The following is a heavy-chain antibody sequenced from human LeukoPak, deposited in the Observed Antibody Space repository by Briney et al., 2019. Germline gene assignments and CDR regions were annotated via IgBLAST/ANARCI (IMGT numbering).Heavy chain of an antibody. Sequence: PGGSLRLSCAASGFTFSSYEMNWVRQAPGKGLEWVSYISNSGTAIYCADSVKGRFTISRDNAKSSLYLQMNSLRAEDTAVYYCARAGYSMDTEYSQHWGQGTLVTVSS. CDR2: ISNSGTAI. CDR1: GFTFSSYE. J-gene: IGHJ1*01. CDR3: ARAGYSMDTEYSQH. V-gene: IGHV3-48*03. D-gene: IGHD5-18*01.